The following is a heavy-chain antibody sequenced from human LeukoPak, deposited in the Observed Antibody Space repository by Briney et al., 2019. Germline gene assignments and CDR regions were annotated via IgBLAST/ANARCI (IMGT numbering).Heavy chain of an antibody. CDR2: IYYSGST. J-gene: IGHJ2*01. CDR1: XXSXXSYX. Sequence: VXXXSXXSYXWSWIRQPPGKGXXWIAYIYYSGSTNYNPSLKSRVTISVDTCKNQFSLKLSSVTAADTAVYYWXXXXXXXXXXXXXXDLWGRGTXVTVSS. V-gene: IGHV4-59*01. CDR3: XXXXXXXXXXXXXXDL.